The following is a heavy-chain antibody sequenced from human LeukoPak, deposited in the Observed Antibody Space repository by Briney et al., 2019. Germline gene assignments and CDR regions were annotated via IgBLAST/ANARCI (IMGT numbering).Heavy chain of an antibody. Sequence: ESLKISCKGSGYSFTSYWIGWVRQVPGKGLEWMGIIYPGDSDTRYSPSFQGQVTISADKSISTAYLQWSSLKASDTAMYYCARQPWGCSSTSCYSSYATYFDYWGQGTLVTVSS. J-gene: IGHJ4*02. V-gene: IGHV5-51*01. CDR1: GYSFTSYW. D-gene: IGHD2-2*01. CDR2: IYPGDSDT. CDR3: ARQPWGCSSTSCYSSYATYFDY.